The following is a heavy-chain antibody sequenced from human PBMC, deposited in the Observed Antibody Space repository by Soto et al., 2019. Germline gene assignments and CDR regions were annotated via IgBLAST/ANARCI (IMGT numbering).Heavy chain of an antibody. CDR3: ARGARNYYYFDC. CDR2: INGDGSST. CDR1: GFTFSNYW. D-gene: IGHD1-7*01. Sequence: GGSLRLSCVASGFTFSNYWIHWVRQAPGKGLVWVSRINGDGSSTNYADSVKGQFTISRDNAKNTVHLQMNSLRVEDTAVYYCARGARNYYYFDCWGQGTLVTVSS. J-gene: IGHJ4*02. V-gene: IGHV3-74*01.